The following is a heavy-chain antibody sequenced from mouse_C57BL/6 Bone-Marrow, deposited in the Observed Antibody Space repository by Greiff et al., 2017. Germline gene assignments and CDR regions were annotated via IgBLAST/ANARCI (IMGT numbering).Heavy chain of an antibody. D-gene: IGHD2-3*01. CDR3: ARFPSYDGYYFDY. CDR1: GYAFTNYL. Sequence: QVQLKQSGAELVRPGTSVKVSCKASGYAFTNYLIEWVKQRPGQGLEWIGVINPGSGGTNYNEKFKGKATLTADKSSSTAYMQLSSLTSEDSAVYFCARFPSYDGYYFDYWGQGTAHTVSS. CDR2: INPGSGGT. V-gene: IGHV1-54*01. J-gene: IGHJ2*01.